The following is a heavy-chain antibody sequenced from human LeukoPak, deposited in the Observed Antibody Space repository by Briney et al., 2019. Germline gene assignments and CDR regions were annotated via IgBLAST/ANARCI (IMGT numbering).Heavy chain of an antibody. J-gene: IGHJ4*02. V-gene: IGHV3-30-3*01. D-gene: IGHD5-24*01. CDR2: ISYDGSNK. CDR3: ARGGRDGYNYYDY. CDR1: GFTFSSYA. Sequence: PGGSLRLSCAASGFTFSSYAMHWVRQAPGKGLEWVAVISYDGSNKYYADSVKGRFTISRGNSKNTLYLQMNSLRAEDTAVYYCARGGRDGYNYYDYWGQGTLVTVSS.